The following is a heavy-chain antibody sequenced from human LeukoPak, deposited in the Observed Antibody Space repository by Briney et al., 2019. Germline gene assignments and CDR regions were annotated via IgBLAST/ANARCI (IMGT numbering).Heavy chain of an antibody. CDR3: ATYLYYDFWSGSHAFDI. CDR1: GGSISSGDYY. D-gene: IGHD3-3*01. V-gene: IGHV4-30-4*01. CDR2: IYYSGSI. Sequence: SQTLSLTCTVSGGSISSGDYYWSWLRQPPGKGLEWNGYIYYSGSIYYNPSLKSRVTIPVDTSKNQFSLKLSSVTAADTAVYYCATYLYYDFWSGSHAFDIWGKGTMVTVSS. J-gene: IGHJ3*02.